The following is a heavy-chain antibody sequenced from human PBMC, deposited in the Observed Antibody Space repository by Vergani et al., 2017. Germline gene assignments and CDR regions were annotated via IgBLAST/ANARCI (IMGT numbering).Heavy chain of an antibody. CDR3: ARPAYRSGLRYCDWLPHWYLDL. J-gene: IGHJ2*01. CDR1: GGSFSGYY. Sequence: QVQLQQWGAGLLKPSETLSLTCAVYGGSFSGYYWSWIRQPPGKGLEWFGEINHSGSTNYNPSLKSRVTISVDTSKNQISLKLSSVTAADTAVYYCARPAYRSGLRYCDWLPHWYLDLWGRGTLVTVSS. D-gene: IGHD3-9*01. V-gene: IGHV4-34*01. CDR2: INHSGST.